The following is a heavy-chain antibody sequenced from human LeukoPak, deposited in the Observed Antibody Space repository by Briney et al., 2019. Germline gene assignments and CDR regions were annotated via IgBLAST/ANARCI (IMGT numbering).Heavy chain of an antibody. CDR1: STSISTHY. J-gene: IGHJ5*02. V-gene: IGHV4-59*11. CDR2: ISYSGSA. D-gene: IGHD2-15*01. Sequence: SETLSLTCTVSSTSISTHYWSWIRQPPGKGLEWIGDISYSGSATYNPSLRSRVTISVDTSTNQFSLTLGSVTAADTAVYYCATETECSGGTCYSYGWFDPWGQGTQVIVSS. CDR3: ATETECSGGTCYSYGWFDP.